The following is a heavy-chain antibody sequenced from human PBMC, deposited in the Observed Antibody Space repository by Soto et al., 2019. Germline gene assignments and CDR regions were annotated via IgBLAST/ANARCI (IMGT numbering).Heavy chain of an antibody. V-gene: IGHV1-69*13. J-gene: IGHJ4*02. Sequence: SVKVSCKASGGTFSSYGISWVRQAPGQGLEWMGGIIPNFGNANYAQKFQGRVTITADESTSTAYMELSSLRSEDTAVYYCARGDYYDSSGYYSDYWGQGTLVTVSS. CDR3: ARGDYYDSSGYYSDY. CDR2: IIPNFGNA. CDR1: GGTFSSYG. D-gene: IGHD3-22*01.